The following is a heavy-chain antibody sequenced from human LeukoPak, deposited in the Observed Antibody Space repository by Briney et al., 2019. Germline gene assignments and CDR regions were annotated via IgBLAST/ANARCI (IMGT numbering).Heavy chain of an antibody. CDR1: GGSFSGYY. D-gene: IGHD1-14*01. CDR2: INHSGST. Sequence: SETLSLTCAVYGGSFSGYYWSWLRQPPGKGLEWIGEINHSGSTNYNSSLKGRVTISVDTSKNQFSLKLSSVTAADTAVYYCARRDYRKRMDYWGQGTLVTVSS. V-gene: IGHV4-34*01. J-gene: IGHJ4*02. CDR3: ARRDYRKRMDY.